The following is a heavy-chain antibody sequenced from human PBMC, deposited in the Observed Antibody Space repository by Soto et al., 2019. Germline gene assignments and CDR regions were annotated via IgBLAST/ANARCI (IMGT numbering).Heavy chain of an antibody. D-gene: IGHD1-26*01. Sequence: PSETLSLTFSVAGGPMSSYYCTLIRQPPGKGREWIGFIHYGGGTVYNPALRRRVTVTVETSKRQFSLNLSSVTAADTAVYHCVGARYGGVGANYSESWGQGALVIV. CDR2: IHYGGGT. CDR1: GGPMSSYY. V-gene: IGHV4-59*01. J-gene: IGHJ4*02. CDR3: VGARYGGVGANYSES.